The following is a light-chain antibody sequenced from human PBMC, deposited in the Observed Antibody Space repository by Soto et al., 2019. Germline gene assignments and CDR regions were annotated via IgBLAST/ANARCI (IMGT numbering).Light chain of an antibody. CDR3: QSYDSSSCV. CDR1: SGSIASNY. V-gene: IGLV6-57*02. CDR2: EDN. Sequence: NFMLTQPNSVSESPGKKVTISCTGSSGSIASNYVQWYQQRPGSAPTTVIYEDNQRPSGVPDRFSGSIDSSSNSASLTISGLKTEDEADYYCQSYDSSSCVFGGGTKLTVL. J-gene: IGLJ3*02.